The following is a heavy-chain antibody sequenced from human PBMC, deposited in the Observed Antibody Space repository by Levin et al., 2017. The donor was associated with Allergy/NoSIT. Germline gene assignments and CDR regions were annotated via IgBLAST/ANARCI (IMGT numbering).Heavy chain of an antibody. J-gene: IGHJ4*02. CDR3: ASSTLAVAALDEFHY. CDR2: IKSSGTSI. D-gene: IGHD6-19*01. CDR1: GFNFGDYY. V-gene: IGHV3-11*01. Sequence: KTGGSLRLSCAASGFNFGDYYMTWFRQAPGKGLEWIAYIKSSGTSIYYVDSVKGRFTISRDNAKKSLYLQMNSLRAEDTAVYYCASSTLAVAALDEFHYWGQGTLVTVSS.